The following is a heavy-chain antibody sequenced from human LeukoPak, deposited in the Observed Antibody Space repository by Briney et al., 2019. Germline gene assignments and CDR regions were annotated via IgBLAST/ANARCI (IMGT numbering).Heavy chain of an antibody. D-gene: IGHD7-27*01. CDR3: ARQLQPLGHSDH. V-gene: IGHV3-23*01. CDR1: GFTLSSYA. CDR2: ISGGGVGT. Sequence: GGSLRLSCAASGFTLSSYAMSWVPQAPGKGLEWVSSISGGGVGTFYADSVKGRFTISRDNSKKTLYLQMNSLRAEDTAVYYCARQLQPLGHSDHWGQGTLVTVSS. J-gene: IGHJ4*02.